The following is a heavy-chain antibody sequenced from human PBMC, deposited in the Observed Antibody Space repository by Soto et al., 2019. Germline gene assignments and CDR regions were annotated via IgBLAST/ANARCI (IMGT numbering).Heavy chain of an antibody. CDR2: IIPSFGKA. J-gene: IGHJ6*02. D-gene: IGHD6-13*01. V-gene: IGHV1-69*05. Sequence: SVKVSCKASGGTFSSYAISWVRQAPGQGLEWIGGIIPSFGKANYAQKFQERVTITRDMSTSTAYMELSSLRSEDTSVYYCAAGYSSSWPYYYYGMDVWGQGTTVTVSS. CDR3: AAGYSSSWPYYYYGMDV. CDR1: GGTFSSYA.